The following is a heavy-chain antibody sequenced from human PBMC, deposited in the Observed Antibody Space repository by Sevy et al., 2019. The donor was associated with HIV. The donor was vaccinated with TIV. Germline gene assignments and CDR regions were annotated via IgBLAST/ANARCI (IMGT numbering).Heavy chain of an antibody. D-gene: IGHD1-26*01. V-gene: IGHV3-30-3*01. CDR1: GFAFSTHA. CDR2: ISYEGTET. CDR3: ARDGGYSIKWYPLY. Sequence: GGSLRLSCAASGFAFSTHAMHWVRQAPGKGLEWVAVISYEGTETFYAASVEDRFTISRDNSKNMLSLQINSLKPEETAVYYCARDGGYSIKWYPLYWGHGTLVTVSS. J-gene: IGHJ4*01.